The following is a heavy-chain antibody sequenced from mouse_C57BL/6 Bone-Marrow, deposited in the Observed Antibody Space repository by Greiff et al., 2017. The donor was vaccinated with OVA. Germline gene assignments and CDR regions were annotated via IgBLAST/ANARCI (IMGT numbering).Heavy chain of an antibody. CDR2: ISSGSSTI. Sequence: EVKLMESGGGLVKPGGSLKLSCAASGFTFCDYGMHWVRQAPEKGLEWVAYISSGSSTIYYADTVKGRFTISRDNAKNTLFLQMTSLRSEDTAMYYCAKNYGGFAYWGQGTLVTVSA. V-gene: IGHV5-17*01. CDR3: AKNYGGFAY. J-gene: IGHJ3*01. D-gene: IGHD1-2*01. CDR1: GFTFCDYG.